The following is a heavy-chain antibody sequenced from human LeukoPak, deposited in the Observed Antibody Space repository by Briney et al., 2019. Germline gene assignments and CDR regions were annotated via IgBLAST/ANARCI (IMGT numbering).Heavy chain of an antibody. V-gene: IGHV1-8*01. CDR1: GYTFTSYD. Sequence: GASVKVSCKASGYTFTSYDINWVRQATGQGLEWMGWMNPNSGNTGYAQKFQGRVTMTRNTSISTAYMELSSLRSEDTAVYYCARALRWCSGGSRYRYYFDYWGQGTLVTVSS. D-gene: IGHD2-15*01. CDR2: MNPNSGNT. CDR3: ARALRWCSGGSRYRYYFDY. J-gene: IGHJ4*02.